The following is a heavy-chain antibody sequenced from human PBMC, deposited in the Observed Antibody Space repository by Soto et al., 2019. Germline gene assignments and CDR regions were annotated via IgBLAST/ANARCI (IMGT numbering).Heavy chain of an antibody. CDR2: ISYDGSNK. V-gene: IGHV3-30*18. D-gene: IGHD3-22*01. J-gene: IGHJ5*02. Sequence: QVQLVESGGGVVQPGRSLRLSCAASGFTFSSYGMHWVRQAPGKGLEWVAVISYDGSNKYYADSVKGRFTISRDNSKNTLYLQMNSLRAEDTAVYYCAKDNHDSSGYTNWFDPWGQGTLVTVSS. CDR3: AKDNHDSSGYTNWFDP. CDR1: GFTFSSYG.